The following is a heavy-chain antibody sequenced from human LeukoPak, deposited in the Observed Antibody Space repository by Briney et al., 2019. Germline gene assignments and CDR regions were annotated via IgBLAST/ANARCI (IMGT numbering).Heavy chain of an antibody. CDR2: ISGSGDST. V-gene: IGHV3-23*01. D-gene: IGHD3-22*01. Sequence: PGGSLRLSCAASGFTFSSYAMSWVRQAPGKGLEWVSAISGSGDSTYYSDSVKGRFTISRDNSKNTLYVQMNSLRAEDTAVYYCAKPLVSDYYDSSGYGGYWGQGTLVTVSS. CDR3: AKPLVSDYYDSSGYGGY. CDR1: GFTFSSYA. J-gene: IGHJ4*02.